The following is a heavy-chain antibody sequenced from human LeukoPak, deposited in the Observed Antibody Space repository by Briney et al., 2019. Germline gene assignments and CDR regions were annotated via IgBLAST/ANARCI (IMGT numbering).Heavy chain of an antibody. CDR2: IYYSGST. V-gene: IGHV4-59*01. J-gene: IGHJ6*04. CDR3: ARIKQEDVVPAAMKNYYYYYGMDV. CDR1: GGSISSYY. D-gene: IGHD2-2*01. Sequence: SETLSLTCTVSGGSISSYYWSWIRQPPGKGLEWIGYIYYSGSTNYNPSLKSRVTISVDTSKNQFSLKLSSVTAADTAVYYCARIKQEDVVPAAMKNYYYYYGMDVWGKGTTVTVSS.